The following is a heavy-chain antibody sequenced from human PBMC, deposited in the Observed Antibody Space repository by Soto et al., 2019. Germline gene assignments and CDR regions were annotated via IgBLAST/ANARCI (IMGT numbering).Heavy chain of an antibody. CDR3: ARLPEGSSGLEGDY. CDR2: ISSSSSYI. CDR1: GFTFSTYN. Sequence: EVQLVESGGGLVKPGGSLRLACAASGFTFSTYNMNWVRQAPGKGLEWVSYISSSSSYIYYADSVKGRFTISRDNAKNSLYLQMNSLRAEDTAVYYCARLPEGSSGLEGDYWRQGTLVTVSS. J-gene: IGHJ4*02. D-gene: IGHD3-22*01. V-gene: IGHV3-21*01.